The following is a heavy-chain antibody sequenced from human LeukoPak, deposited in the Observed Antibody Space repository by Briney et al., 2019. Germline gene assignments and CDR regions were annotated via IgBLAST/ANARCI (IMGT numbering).Heavy chain of an antibody. V-gene: IGHV3-72*01. D-gene: IGHD3-10*01. CDR2: SRNKISSHTT. CDR1: GFTFSDHH. Sequence: GGSLRLSCAASGFTFSDHHMDWVRQAPGKGLEWIGRSRNKISSHTTEYAASVKGRFTVSRDDSKNTLYLQMNSLKTEDTAVYYCTTRIVLLWFGETRPNDYWGQGTLVTVSS. J-gene: IGHJ4*02. CDR3: TTRIVLLWFGETRPNDY.